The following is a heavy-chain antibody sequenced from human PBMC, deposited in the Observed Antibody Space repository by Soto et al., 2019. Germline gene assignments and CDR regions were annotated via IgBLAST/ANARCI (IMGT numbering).Heavy chain of an antibody. D-gene: IGHD3-10*01. Sequence: SVKVSCKASGGTFSIYAISCVLQAPVQWLEWMGGIIPIFGTANYAQKFQGRVTITADKSTSTAYMELSSLRSEDTAVYYCAGITMVRGVLRDYYYGMDVWGQGTTVTVSS. CDR1: GGTFSIYA. CDR2: IIPIFGTA. V-gene: IGHV1-69*06. J-gene: IGHJ6*02. CDR3: AGITMVRGVLRDYYYGMDV.